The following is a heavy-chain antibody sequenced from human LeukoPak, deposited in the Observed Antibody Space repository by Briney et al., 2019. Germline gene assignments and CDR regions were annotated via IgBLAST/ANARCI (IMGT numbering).Heavy chain of an antibody. CDR2: INPNSGGT. V-gene: IGHV1-2*02. J-gene: IGHJ5*02. D-gene: IGHD2-2*02. CDR1: GYTFTGYY. Sequence: ASVKVSCKASGYTFTGYYMHWVRQAPGQGLEWMGWINPNSGGTNYAQKFQGRVTMTRDTSISTAYMELSRLRSDDTAVYYCARDRKHCSSTSCYTKPFGWFDPWGQGTPVTVSS. CDR3: ARDRKHCSSTSCYTKPFGWFDP.